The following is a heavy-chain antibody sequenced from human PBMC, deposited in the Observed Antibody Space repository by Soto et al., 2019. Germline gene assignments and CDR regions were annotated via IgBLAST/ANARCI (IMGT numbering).Heavy chain of an antibody. V-gene: IGHV4-59*01. J-gene: IGHJ6*02. Sequence: SETLSLTCTVSGGSISSYYWSWIRQPPGKGLEWIGYIYYSGSTNYNPSLKSRVTISVDTSRNQFSLKLSSVTAADTAVYYCASSSSGDNYYYYGMDVWGQGTTVTVSS. CDR3: ASSSSGDNYYYYGMDV. D-gene: IGHD6-19*01. CDR2: IYYSGST. CDR1: GGSISSYY.